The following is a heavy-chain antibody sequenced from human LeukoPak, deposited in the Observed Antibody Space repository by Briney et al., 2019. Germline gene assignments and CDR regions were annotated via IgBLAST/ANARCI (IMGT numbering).Heavy chain of an antibody. CDR1: GFTFSDYY. V-gene: IGHV3-11*04. J-gene: IGHJ6*03. CDR2: ISSSGSTI. CDR3: ARDFRDYYYYYMDV. Sequence: GALRLSCAASGFTFSDYYMSWIRQAPGKGLEWVPYISSSGSTIYYADSVKGRFTISRDNAKNSLYLQMNSLRAEDTAVYYCARDFRDYYYYYMDVWGKGTTVTVSS.